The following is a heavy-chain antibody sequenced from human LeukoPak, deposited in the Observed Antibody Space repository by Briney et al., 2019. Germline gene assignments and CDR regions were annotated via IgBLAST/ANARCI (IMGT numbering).Heavy chain of an antibody. V-gene: IGHV4-59*01. CDR2: NYYSGST. D-gene: IGHD1-14*01. Sequence: SETLSLTCTVSGGSISSYYWSWIRQPPGKGLEWIGYNYYSGSTNYNPSLKSRVTISVDTSKNQFSLKLSSVTAADTAVYYCARMKKTGRGAFDIWGQGTMVTVSS. CDR3: ARMKKTGRGAFDI. J-gene: IGHJ3*02. CDR1: GGSISSYY.